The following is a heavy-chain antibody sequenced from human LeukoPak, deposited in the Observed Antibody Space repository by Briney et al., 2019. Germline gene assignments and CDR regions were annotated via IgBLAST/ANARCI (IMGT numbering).Heavy chain of an antibody. CDR3: ASRARTTSPYYYYYMDV. CDR1: GGSFSGYY. Sequence: PSETLSLTCAVYGGSFSGYYWSWIRQPPGKWLEWIGEITHSGSTNYNPSLKSRVTISVDTSKNQFSLKLSSVTAADTAVYYCASRARTTSPYYYYYMDVSGKGTTVTVSS. V-gene: IGHV4-34*01. J-gene: IGHJ6*03. D-gene: IGHD4-17*01. CDR2: ITHSGST.